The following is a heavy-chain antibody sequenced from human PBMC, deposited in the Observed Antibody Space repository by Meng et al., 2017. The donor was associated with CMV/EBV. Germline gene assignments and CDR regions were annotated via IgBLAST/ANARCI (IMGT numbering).Heavy chain of an antibody. J-gene: IGHJ5*02. CDR3: ARGQEVVVVPAARTSWFDP. D-gene: IGHD2-2*01. CDR1: SFSGYY. V-gene: IGHV4-34*01. Sequence: SFSGYYWSWIRRPPGTGLEWIGEINHSGSTNYNPSHKSRVTVSVDTSKNQFSLKLSSVTAADTAVYYCARGQEVVVVPAARTSWFDPWGQGTLVTVSS. CDR2: INHSGST.